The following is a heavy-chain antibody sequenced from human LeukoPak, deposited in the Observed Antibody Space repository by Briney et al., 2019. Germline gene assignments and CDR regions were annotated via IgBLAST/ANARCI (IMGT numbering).Heavy chain of an antibody. Sequence: NPSETLSLTCTVSGGSFTSYYWSWLRQPPGKGLEWIGYIYYSGSINYNPSLESRVTISLLASKNQLSLRLNSVTAADTAVYYCARGPGLNWFDPWGQGTPVTVSS. V-gene: IGHV4-59*01. J-gene: IGHJ5*02. D-gene: IGHD3-16*01. CDR3: ARGPGLNWFDP. CDR2: IYYSGSI. CDR1: GGSFTSYY.